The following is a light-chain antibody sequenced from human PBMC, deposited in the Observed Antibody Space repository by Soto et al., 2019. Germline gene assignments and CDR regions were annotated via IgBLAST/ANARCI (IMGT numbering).Light chain of an antibody. J-gene: IGLJ2*01. Sequence: QSALTQPASVSGSPGQSFTISCTGTSSDIGAYNYVSWYQQYPGKAPTLMIYDVTNRPSGVSDRFSGSKSGNTASLTISGLQAEDEADYYCSSYRSGTTPVVFGGGTQLTVL. CDR2: DVT. CDR3: SSYRSGTTPVV. V-gene: IGLV2-14*01. CDR1: SSDIGAYNY.